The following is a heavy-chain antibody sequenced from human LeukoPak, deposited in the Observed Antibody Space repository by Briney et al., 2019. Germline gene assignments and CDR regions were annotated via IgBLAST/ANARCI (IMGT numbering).Heavy chain of an antibody. J-gene: IGHJ3*02. CDR3: AKDELGVVVISVTDAFDI. CDR2: ISGSGGST. V-gene: IGHV3-23*01. CDR1: GFTFSSYA. Sequence: PGGSLRLSCAASGFTFSSYAVSWVRQAPGKGLEGVSAISGSGGSTYYADSVKGRFTISRDNSKNTLYLQMNSLRAEDTAVYYCAKDELGVVVISVTDAFDIWGQGTMVTVSS. D-gene: IGHD3-22*01.